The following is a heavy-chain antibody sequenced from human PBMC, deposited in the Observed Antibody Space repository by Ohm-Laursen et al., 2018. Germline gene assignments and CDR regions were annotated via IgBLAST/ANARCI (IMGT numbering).Heavy chain of an antibody. V-gene: IGHV4-59*08. CDR2: IYYTGST. D-gene: IGHD3-3*01. Sequence: SETLSLTCSISGGAISSYYWSWIRQPPGKGLEWIGYIYYTGSTNYNPSLKSRVTISLDTSKNQFSLRLSSVTAADTAVYYCARAFWNGYNDAFDVWGQGTMVTVSS. CDR1: GGAISSYY. J-gene: IGHJ3*01. CDR3: ARAFWNGYNDAFDV.